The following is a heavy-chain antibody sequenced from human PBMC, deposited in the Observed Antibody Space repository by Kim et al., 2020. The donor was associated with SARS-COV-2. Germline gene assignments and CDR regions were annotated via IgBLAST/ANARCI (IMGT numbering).Heavy chain of an antibody. D-gene: IGHD3-10*01. J-gene: IGHJ4*02. CDR2: ISSSSSYI. V-gene: IGHV3-21*01. Sequence: GGSLRLSCAASAFTFSSYSMNWVRQAPGKGLEWVSSISSSSSYIYYADSVKGRFTISRDNAKNSLYLQMNSLGAEDTAVYYCARDPGFGELYGSQSFDYWGQGTLVTVSS. CDR1: AFTFSSYS. CDR3: ARDPGFGELYGSQSFDY.